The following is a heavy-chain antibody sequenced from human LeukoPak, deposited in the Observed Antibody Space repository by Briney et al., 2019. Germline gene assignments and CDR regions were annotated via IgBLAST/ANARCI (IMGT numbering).Heavy chain of an antibody. CDR2: INSDGSSA. J-gene: IGHJ4*02. V-gene: IGHV3-74*01. Sequence: GGSLRLSCAASGFTFRSYLMHWVRQAPGKGLVWVSRINSDGSSATYADSVKGRFSISRDNAKNSLYLQMNSLRAEDTAVYYRAREGPFGGTYYFDYWGQGSLVTVSS. CDR1: GFTFRSYL. CDR3: AREGPFGGTYYFDY. D-gene: IGHD4-23*01.